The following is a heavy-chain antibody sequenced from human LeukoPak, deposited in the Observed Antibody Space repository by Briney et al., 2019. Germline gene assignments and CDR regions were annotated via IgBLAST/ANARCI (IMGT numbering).Heavy chain of an antibody. J-gene: IGHJ4*02. Sequence: ETLSLTCAVYGGSFSGYYWSWIRQAPGKGLEWVSVIYSGGSTYYADSVKGRFTISRDNSKNTLYLQMNSLRAEDTAVYYCARAENGYGDYLDYWGQGTLVTVSS. V-gene: IGHV3-53*01. CDR1: GGSFSGYY. D-gene: IGHD4-17*01. CDR2: IYSGGST. CDR3: ARAENGYGDYLDY.